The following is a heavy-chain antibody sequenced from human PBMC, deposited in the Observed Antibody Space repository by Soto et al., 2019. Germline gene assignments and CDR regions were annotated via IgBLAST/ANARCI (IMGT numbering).Heavy chain of an antibody. CDR1: GYTFTSYG. CDR3: ARPYYYGSGSYYKGWLDP. CDR2: ISAYNGNT. J-gene: IGHJ5*02. Sequence: ASVKVSCKASGYTFTSYGISWVRQAPGQGLEWMGWISAYNGNTNYAQKLQGRVTMTTDTSTSTAYMELRSLRSDDTAVYYCARPYYYGSGSYYKGWLDPWGQGTLVTVSS. V-gene: IGHV1-18*01. D-gene: IGHD3-10*01.